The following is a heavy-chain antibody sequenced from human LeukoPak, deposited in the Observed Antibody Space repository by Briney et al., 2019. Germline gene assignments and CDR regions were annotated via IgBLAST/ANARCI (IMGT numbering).Heavy chain of an antibody. V-gene: IGHV1-18*01. CDR1: GYTFTSYG. Sequence: GASVKVSCKASGYTFTSYGISWVRQAPGQGLEWMGWISAYNGNTNYAEKLQGRFTITTDTSTNTAYMELSSLRADDPAVYYCAREYCFDSPHCWGEGPLVTVPS. J-gene: IGHJ4*02. CDR2: ISAYNGNT. CDR3: AREYCFDSPHC. D-gene: IGHD3-22*01.